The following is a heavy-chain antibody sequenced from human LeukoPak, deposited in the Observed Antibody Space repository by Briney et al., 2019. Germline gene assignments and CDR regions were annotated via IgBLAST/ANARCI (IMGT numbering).Heavy chain of an antibody. Sequence: GGSLRLSCAASGFTFRSYWMPWVRQAPGKGLVWVSRINSDGSFTSYADSVKGRFTISRDNAKNTLYLQMNSLRAEDTAEYCCARVAYSSGWYYFDYWGQGTLVTVSS. V-gene: IGHV3-74*01. CDR1: GFTFRSYW. CDR3: ARVAYSSGWYYFDY. J-gene: IGHJ4*02. D-gene: IGHD6-19*01. CDR2: INSDGSFT.